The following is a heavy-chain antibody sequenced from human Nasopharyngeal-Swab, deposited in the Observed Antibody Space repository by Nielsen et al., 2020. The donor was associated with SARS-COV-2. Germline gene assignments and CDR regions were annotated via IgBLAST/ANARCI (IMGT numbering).Heavy chain of an antibody. CDR3: ARVLPFRITGTSGMDV. D-gene: IGHD1-7*01. J-gene: IGHJ6*02. CDR2: INPTDGST. CDR1: GYTFTTYY. V-gene: IGHV1-46*01. Sequence: ASLKVSCKASGYTFTTYYLHWVRQSPGQGLEWMGIINPTDGSTSYAQKFAGRVTMTRVTSTSTVYMELNSLRSEDTAVYYCARVLPFRITGTSGMDVWGQGTTVTVSS.